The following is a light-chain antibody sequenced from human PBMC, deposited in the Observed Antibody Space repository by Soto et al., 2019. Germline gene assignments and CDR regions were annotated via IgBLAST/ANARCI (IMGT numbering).Light chain of an antibody. V-gene: IGLV2-8*01. J-gene: IGLJ3*02. CDR3: SSYAASNNFYFV. CDR2: EVT. CDR1: SSDVGGYNY. Sequence: QSALTQPPSASGSPGQSVTISCTGTSSDVGGYNYVSWYQQYPGRAPKLMIYEVTKRPSGVPDRFSGSKSGNTASLTVSRLQAEDEAEYYCSSYAASNNFYFVFGGGTKLTVL.